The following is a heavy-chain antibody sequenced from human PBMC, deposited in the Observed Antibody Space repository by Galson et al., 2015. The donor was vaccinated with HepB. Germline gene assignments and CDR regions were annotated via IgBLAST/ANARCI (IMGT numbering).Heavy chain of an antibody. CDR3: ARDSGCWVFDF. CDR1: GFSVTTTY. J-gene: IGHJ4*02. V-gene: IGHV3-53*01. CDR2: LYSGGAS. D-gene: IGHD2-15*01. Sequence: SLRLSCAASGFSVTTTYMSWVRQAPGKGLEWVSVLYSGGASYYAHSAKGRFTISRDSFENSLQLEMHSLRADDTAVYYCARDSGCWVFDFWGQGTLVTVSS.